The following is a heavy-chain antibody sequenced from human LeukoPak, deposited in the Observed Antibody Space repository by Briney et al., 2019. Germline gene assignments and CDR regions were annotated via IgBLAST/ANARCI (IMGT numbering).Heavy chain of an antibody. V-gene: IGHV4-4*09. CDR1: GGSISSYY. CDR2: IYTSGST. Sequence: PSETLSLTCTVSGGSISSYYWSWIRQPPGKGLEWIGYIYTSGSTNYNPSLKSRVTISVDTSKNQFSLKLSSVTAADTAVYYCARKSIAAQSWFDPWGQGTLVTVSS. J-gene: IGHJ5*02. D-gene: IGHD6-6*01. CDR3: ARKSIAAQSWFDP.